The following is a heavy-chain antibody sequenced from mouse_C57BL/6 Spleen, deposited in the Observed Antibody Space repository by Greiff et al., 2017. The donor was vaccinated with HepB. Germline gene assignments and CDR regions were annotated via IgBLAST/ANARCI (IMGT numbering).Heavy chain of an antibody. CDR1: GYTFTSYG. CDR3: ARDGGLHGAY. V-gene: IGHV1-81*01. J-gene: IGHJ3*01. Sequence: QVQLQQSGAELARPGASVKLSCKASGYTFTSYGISWVKLRTGQGLEWIGEIYPRSGNTYYNAKFKGKATLTADKSSSTAYMELRSLTSEDSAVYFCARDGGLHGAYWGQGTLVTVSA. CDR2: IYPRSGNT. D-gene: IGHD2-3*01.